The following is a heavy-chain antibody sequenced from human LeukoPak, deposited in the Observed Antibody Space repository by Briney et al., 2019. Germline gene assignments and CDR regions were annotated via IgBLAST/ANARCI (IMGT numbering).Heavy chain of an antibody. CDR3: ARAPPRYGSGSFHFDF. J-gene: IGHJ4*02. D-gene: IGHD3-10*01. V-gene: IGHV3-9*01. CDR2: ISWNSGSI. CDR1: GFTFDDYA. Sequence: TGGSLRLSCAASGFTFDDYAMHWVRQAPGKGLEWVSGISWNSGSIGYADSVKGRFTISRDNAKNSLYLQMHSLRDEDTAVYYCARAPPRYGSGSFHFDFWGQGTLVTVSS.